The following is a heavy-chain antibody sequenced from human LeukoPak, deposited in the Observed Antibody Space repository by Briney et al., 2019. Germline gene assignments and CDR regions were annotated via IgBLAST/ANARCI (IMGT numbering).Heavy chain of an antibody. CDR3: ARGGYYYDSSGYYGGAFDI. J-gene: IGHJ3*02. CDR1: GYTFTIYD. D-gene: IGHD3-22*01. CDR2: MNPNSGNT. V-gene: IGHV1-8*01. Sequence: ASVKVSCKASGYTFTIYDINWVRQATGQGLEWMGWMNPNSGNTGYAQKFQGRVTMTRNTSISTAYMELSSLRSEDTAVYYCARGGYYYDSSGYYGGAFDIWGQGTMVTVSS.